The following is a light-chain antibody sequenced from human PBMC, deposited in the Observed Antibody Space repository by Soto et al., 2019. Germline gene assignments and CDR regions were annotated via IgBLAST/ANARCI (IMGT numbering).Light chain of an antibody. CDR3: QHYDHWPLT. V-gene: IGKV3-15*01. J-gene: IGKJ4*01. CDR2: GAS. Sequence: EIVMTQSPGTLSVSPGERVTLSCRASQSVRSNLAWLQQKPGQAPRLLIYGASTRATGIPARFSGSGSGTDFTLTISSLQSEDFAVYYCQHYDHWPLTFGGGTKVDI. CDR1: QSVRSN.